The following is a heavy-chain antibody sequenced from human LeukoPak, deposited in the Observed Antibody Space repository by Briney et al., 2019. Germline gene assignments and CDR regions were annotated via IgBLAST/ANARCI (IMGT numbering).Heavy chain of an antibody. CDR1: GFTFSSYA. CDR2: ISGNGGRT. CDR3: AKDTWIQLPQFYFDY. D-gene: IGHD5-18*01. J-gene: IGHJ4*02. V-gene: IGHV3-23*01. Sequence: GGSLRLSCAASGFTFSSYAMSWVHQAPGKGLEWVSAISGNGGRTYYADSVKGRFTISRDNSKNTLYLQMNSLRAEDTAVYYCAKDTWIQLPQFYFDYWGQGTLVTVSS.